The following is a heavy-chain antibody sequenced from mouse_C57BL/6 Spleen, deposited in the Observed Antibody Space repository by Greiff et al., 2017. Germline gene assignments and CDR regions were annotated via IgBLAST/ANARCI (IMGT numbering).Heavy chain of an antibody. CDR1: GYTFTSYT. J-gene: IGHJ4*01. V-gene: IGHV1-4*01. CDR2: INPSSGYT. CDR3: ASWLLRAMDY. Sequence: QFQLQQSGAELARPGASVKMSCKASGYTFTSYTMHGVKQRPGQGLEWIGYINPSSGYTKYNQKFKDKATLTADKSSSTAYMQLSSLTSEDSAVYYCASWLLRAMDYWGQGTSVTVSS. D-gene: IGHD2-3*01.